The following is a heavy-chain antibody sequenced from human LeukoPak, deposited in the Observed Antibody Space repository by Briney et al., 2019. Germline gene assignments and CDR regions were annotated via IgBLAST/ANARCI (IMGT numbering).Heavy chain of an antibody. Sequence: ASVKVSCKASGYSFTNYAMNWVRQAPGQGLEWMGWIHPSTGNPTYAQGFTGRFVFSLDTSVSTAYLQISSLKAEDTAVYYCARDDYSNQFDPWGQGTLVTVSS. CDR2: IHPSTGNP. V-gene: IGHV7-4-1*02. D-gene: IGHD4-11*01. CDR1: GYSFTNYA. CDR3: ARDDYSNQFDP. J-gene: IGHJ5*02.